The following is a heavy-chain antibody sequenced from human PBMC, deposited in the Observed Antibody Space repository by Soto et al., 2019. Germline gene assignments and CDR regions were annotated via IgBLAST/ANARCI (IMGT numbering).Heavy chain of an antibody. CDR3: ASALLLYYDTPAAFDI. CDR1: GGTFSSYA. V-gene: IGHV1-69*01. Sequence: QVQLVQSGAEVKKPGSSVKVSCKASGGTFSSYAISWVRQAPGQGLEWMGGIIPIFGTANYAQKFQGRVTITADESTSTAYMALSSLRSEDTAVYYCASALLLYYDTPAAFDIWGQGTMVTVSS. D-gene: IGHD3-22*01. CDR2: IIPIFGTA. J-gene: IGHJ3*02.